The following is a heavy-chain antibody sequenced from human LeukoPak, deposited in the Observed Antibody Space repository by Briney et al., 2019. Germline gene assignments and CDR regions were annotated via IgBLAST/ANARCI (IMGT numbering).Heavy chain of an antibody. D-gene: IGHD2-15*01. CDR2: TYYRSRWYI. Sequence: SQTLSLTCAISGDSVSSNIAGWSWIRQSPSRGLEWLGRTYYRSRWYIDYAVSVGSRITINADTSKSQFSLQLNSVTPEDTAVYYCARGGLVGSDRGWFGPWGQGTLVTVSS. J-gene: IGHJ5*02. CDR3: ARGGLVGSDRGWFGP. V-gene: IGHV6-1*01. CDR1: GDSVSSNIAG.